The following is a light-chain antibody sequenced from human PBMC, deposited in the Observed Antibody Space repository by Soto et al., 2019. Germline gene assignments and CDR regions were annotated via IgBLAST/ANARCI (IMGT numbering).Light chain of an antibody. CDR3: QQHNNWPT. CDR1: QTISSW. J-gene: IGKJ5*01. Sequence: DIQMTQSPSTLSGSVGDRVTITCRASQTISSWLAWYQQKPGKAPKLLIYKASTLKSGVPSRFSGSGSGTEFTLTISSLQPEDFAVYYCQQHNNWPTFGQGTRLEIK. V-gene: IGKV1-5*03. CDR2: KAS.